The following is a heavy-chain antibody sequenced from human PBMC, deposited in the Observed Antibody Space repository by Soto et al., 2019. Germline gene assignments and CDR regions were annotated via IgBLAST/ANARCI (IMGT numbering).Heavy chain of an antibody. CDR3: ARAPGYCTGGACSNLGYFDY. J-gene: IGHJ4*02. Sequence: EVQLVESGGGLVQPGGSLRLSCAASGFTFGNFAMHWVRQAPGKGLDWVSGISWNTGTIDYADSVKGRFTIYRDNAERSLYLQLNNLRAEDTAVYYCARAPGYCTGGACSNLGYFDYGGLWTLVTVSS. CDR1: GFTFGNFA. D-gene: IGHD2-8*02. V-gene: IGHV3-9*01. CDR2: ISWNTGTI.